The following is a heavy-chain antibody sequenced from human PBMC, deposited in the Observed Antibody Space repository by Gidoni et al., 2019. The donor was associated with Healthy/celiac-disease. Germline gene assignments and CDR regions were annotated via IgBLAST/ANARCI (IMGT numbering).Heavy chain of an antibody. V-gene: IGHV4-39*01. J-gene: IGHJ4*02. CDR1: GGSISRSSYY. Sequence: QLQLQESGPGLVKPSETLSLTCPVPGGSISRSSYYCGWIRQPPGKGLEWIGSIYYSGSTYYNPSLKSRVTISVDTSKNQFSLKLSSVTAADTAVYYCAPMVYYYGSGSYSTFDYGGQGTLVTVSS. D-gene: IGHD3-10*01. CDR2: IYYSGST. CDR3: APMVYYYGSGSYSTFDY.